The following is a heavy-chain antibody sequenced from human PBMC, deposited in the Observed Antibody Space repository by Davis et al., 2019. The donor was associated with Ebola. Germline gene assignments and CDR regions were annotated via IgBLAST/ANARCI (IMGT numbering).Heavy chain of an antibody. D-gene: IGHD2-15*01. Sequence: PGGSLRLSCAASGFTFSNYYMSWIRQAPGKGLEWVSKISSSGSDLYYADSVRGRFTISRDNAKNLLYLQMNSLRAEDTAVYYCARGVVVVAAYYFDYWGQGTLVTVSS. V-gene: IGHV3-11*01. CDR1: GFTFSNYY. J-gene: IGHJ4*02. CDR3: ARGVVVVAAYYFDY. CDR2: ISSSGSDL.